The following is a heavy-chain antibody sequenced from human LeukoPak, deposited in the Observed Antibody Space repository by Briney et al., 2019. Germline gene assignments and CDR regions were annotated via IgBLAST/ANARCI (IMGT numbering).Heavy chain of an antibody. D-gene: IGHD2-15*01. Sequence: GGTLRLSCAASGFTFSRYAMSWAPEARGRGLEWASAISGNGGSRYYADSVRGRATISGDNSKNTLYLQMNSVRARDTAVYSCAKDLRSMLLLVGYFQHWGQGTLVTVSS. V-gene: IGHV3-23*01. CDR1: GFTFSRYA. CDR3: AKDLRSMLLLVGYFQH. J-gene: IGHJ1*01. CDR2: ISGNGGSR.